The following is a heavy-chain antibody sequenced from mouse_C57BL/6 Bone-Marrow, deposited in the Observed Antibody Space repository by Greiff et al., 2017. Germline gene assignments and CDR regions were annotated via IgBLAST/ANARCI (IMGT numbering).Heavy chain of an antibody. J-gene: IGHJ3*01. CDR2: IYPGNSDT. V-gene: IGHV1-5*01. CDR3: TRTAYYSNYVRAWFAY. Sequence: VQLQQSGTVLARPGASVKMSCKTSGYTFTSYWMHWVKQRPGQGLEWIGAIYPGNSDTSYNQKFKGKAKLTAVTSASTAYMELSSLTKEDSAVYYCTRTAYYSNYVRAWFAYWGQGTLVTVSA. D-gene: IGHD2-5*01. CDR1: GYTFTSYW.